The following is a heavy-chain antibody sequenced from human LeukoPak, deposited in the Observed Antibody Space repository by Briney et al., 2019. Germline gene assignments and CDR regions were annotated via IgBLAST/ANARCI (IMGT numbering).Heavy chain of an antibody. J-gene: IGHJ4*01. CDR2: SDPENGKT. V-gene: IGHV1-24*01. CDR3: AIDTVYYDPPSY. CDR1: GYIFTELS. Sequence: GASVKVSCKVSGYIFTELSMHWVRQSPGKGLEWMGGSDPENGKTVYAQNFQGRVTMTEDTSADTAYMELSSLRCEDTAVYYCAIDTVYYDPPSYWGQGTLVTVPS. D-gene: IGHD3-16*01.